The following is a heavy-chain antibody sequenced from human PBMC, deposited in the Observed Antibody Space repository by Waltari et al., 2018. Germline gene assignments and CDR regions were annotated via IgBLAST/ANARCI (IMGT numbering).Heavy chain of an antibody. D-gene: IGHD7-27*01. V-gene: IGHV3-74*01. CDR3: ARDNWGPAY. CDR1: GLTFGSVW. Sequence: EVQLVESGGGLVQPGGSLRLSCAASGLTFGSVWMHWVRQAPGKGPVWVSRIKSDGSDSDYAHSVKGRITISLDNDKDTLYLQMNSLRAEDTAVYYCARDNWGPAYWGQGTLVTVPS. J-gene: IGHJ4*02. CDR2: IKSDGSDS.